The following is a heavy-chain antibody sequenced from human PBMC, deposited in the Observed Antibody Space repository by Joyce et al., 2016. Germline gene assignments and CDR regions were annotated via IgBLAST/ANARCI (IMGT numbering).Heavy chain of an antibody. Sequence: EVQLVESGGGLVRPGGSLRPSCAASGFTFINAGLYGVRQGPGKGLELLGRIKSKSEGGTTDYAAPVKGRFIILRDDSKNTLYLQMNSLKTEDTAMYFCATSDFWSGYSIDYYYSGLDVWGQGTTVSVFS. CDR2: IKSKSEGGTT. D-gene: IGHD3-3*01. V-gene: IGHV3-15*01. J-gene: IGHJ6*02. CDR3: ATSDFWSGYSIDYYYSGLDV. CDR1: GFTFINAG.